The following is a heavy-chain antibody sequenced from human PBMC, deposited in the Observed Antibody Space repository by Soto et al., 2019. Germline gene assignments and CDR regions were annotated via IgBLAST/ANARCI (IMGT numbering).Heavy chain of an antibody. D-gene: IGHD1-26*01. Sequence: SETLSLTCTVSGGSISSYYWSWIRQPPGKGLEWIGYIYYSGSTNYNPSLKSRVTISVDTSKNQFSLKLSSVTAADTAVYYCARVRSTDALTNWFDPWGQGTLVTVSS. CDR2: IYYSGST. CDR3: ARVRSTDALTNWFDP. V-gene: IGHV4-59*01. J-gene: IGHJ5*02. CDR1: GGSISSYY.